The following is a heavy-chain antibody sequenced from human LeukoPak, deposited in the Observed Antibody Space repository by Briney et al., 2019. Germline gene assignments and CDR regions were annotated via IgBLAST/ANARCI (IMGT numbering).Heavy chain of an antibody. CDR1: GLTFSSYS. V-gene: IGHV3-21*01. Sequence: GGSLRLSCAASGLTFSSYSMNWVRQAPGKGLEWVSSISSSSSYIYYADSVKGRFTISRDNAKNSLYLQMNSLRAEDTAVYYCAKAESDNRGDYWGQGTLVTVSS. D-gene: IGHD1-14*01. CDR2: ISSSSSYI. J-gene: IGHJ4*02. CDR3: AKAESDNRGDY.